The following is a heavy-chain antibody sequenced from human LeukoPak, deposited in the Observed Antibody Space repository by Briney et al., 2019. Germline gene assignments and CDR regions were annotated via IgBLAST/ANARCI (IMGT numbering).Heavy chain of an antibody. D-gene: IGHD6-13*01. Sequence: GGSMRLSCAASGFTFSSYAMSWVSQAPGKGLEWVSTISGTGGSTYYADSAKGRLNNSRDNDKKTLYLQMNRQRAEDTAVYYCAKDYYPIAAKALDYWGQGTLVTVSS. CDR3: AKDYYPIAAKALDY. CDR1: GFTFSSYA. V-gene: IGHV3-23*01. J-gene: IGHJ4*02. CDR2: ISGTGGST.